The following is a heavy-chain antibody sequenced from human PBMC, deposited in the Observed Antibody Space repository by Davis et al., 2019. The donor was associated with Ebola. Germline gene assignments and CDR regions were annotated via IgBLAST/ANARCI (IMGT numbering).Heavy chain of an antibody. J-gene: IGHJ6*02. Sequence: GESLKISCAASGFTFSSYAMHWVRQAPGKGLEWVAVISYDGGNKYYADSVKGRFTISRDNSKNTLYLQMNSLRAEDTAVYYCARDGRRYSSGGMDVWGQGTTVTVSS. CDR3: ARDGRRYSSGGMDV. D-gene: IGHD5-18*01. CDR1: GFTFSSYA. V-gene: IGHV3-30-3*01. CDR2: ISYDGGNK.